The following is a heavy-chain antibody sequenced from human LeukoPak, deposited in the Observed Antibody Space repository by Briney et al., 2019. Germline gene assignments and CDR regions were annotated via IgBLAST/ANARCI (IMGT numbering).Heavy chain of an antibody. D-gene: IGHD3-9*01. V-gene: IGHV3-48*01. CDR1: GFTFSSYS. J-gene: IGHJ5*02. CDR3: ARIVTLNWFDP. Sequence: PGGSLRLSCAASGFTFSSYSMNWVRQAPGKGLEWISHISSSSSTIYYADSVKGRFTISRDNAKNSLYLQMNSLRAEDTAVYYCARIVTLNWFDPWGQGALVTVSS. CDR2: ISSSSSTI.